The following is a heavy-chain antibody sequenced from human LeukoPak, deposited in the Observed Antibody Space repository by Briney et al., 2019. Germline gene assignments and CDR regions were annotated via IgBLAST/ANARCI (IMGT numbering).Heavy chain of an antibody. Sequence: PGRSLRLACAASGFTFSSYGMHWARQAPGKGLEWVAVISYDGSNKYYADSVKGRFTISRDNSKNTLYLQMNSLRAEDTAVYYCAKDKDIVVVPAASDGLDVWGQGTTVTVSS. V-gene: IGHV3-30*18. CDR3: AKDKDIVVVPAASDGLDV. D-gene: IGHD2-2*01. J-gene: IGHJ6*02. CDR1: GFTFSSYG. CDR2: ISYDGSNK.